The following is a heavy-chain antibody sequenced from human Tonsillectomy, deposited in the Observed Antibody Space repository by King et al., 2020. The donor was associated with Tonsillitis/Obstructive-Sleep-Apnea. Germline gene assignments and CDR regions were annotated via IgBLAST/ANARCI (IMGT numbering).Heavy chain of an antibody. CDR2: IYYSGST. Sequence: QLQESGPGLVKPSETLSLTCTVSSGSISSSSYYWGWIRQPPGKGLEWIGSIYYSGSTYYNPSLKSRVTISVDTSKNQFSLKLSSVTAAYTAVYYCARQSYYYDSSGGGDWFDPWGQGTLVTVSS. V-gene: IGHV4-39*01. CDR3: ARQSYYYDSSGGGDWFDP. D-gene: IGHD3-22*01. J-gene: IGHJ5*02. CDR1: SGSISSSSYY.